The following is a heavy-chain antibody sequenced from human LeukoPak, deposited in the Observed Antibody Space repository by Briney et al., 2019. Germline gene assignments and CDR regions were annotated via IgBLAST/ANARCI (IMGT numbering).Heavy chain of an antibody. V-gene: IGHV3-30*18. CDR3: AKARLDQVVGYYMDV. D-gene: IGHD2-15*01. CDR1: GFTFSSYG. CDR2: ISYDGSNK. Sequence: GGSLRLSCAASGFTFSSYGMHWVRQAPGKGLEWVAVISYDGSNKYYADSVKGRFTISRDNSKNTLYLQMNSLRAEDTAVYYCAKARLDQVVGYYMDVWGKGTTVTVSS. J-gene: IGHJ6*03.